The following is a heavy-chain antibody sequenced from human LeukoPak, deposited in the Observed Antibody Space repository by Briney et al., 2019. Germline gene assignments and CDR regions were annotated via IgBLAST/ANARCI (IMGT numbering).Heavy chain of an antibody. D-gene: IGHD3-3*01. CDR2: ISGSDGRT. CDR3: AKKGDEFWSGFPEHFDY. V-gene: IGHV3-23*01. CDR1: GFTFSIYA. J-gene: IGHJ4*02. Sequence: GGSLRLSCAASGFTFSIYAMSWVRQAPGKGLEWVSAISGSDGRTYYADSVKGRFTISRDNSKNTLYLQMNSLRAEDTALYYCAKKGDEFWSGFPEHFDYWGQGTLVTGSS.